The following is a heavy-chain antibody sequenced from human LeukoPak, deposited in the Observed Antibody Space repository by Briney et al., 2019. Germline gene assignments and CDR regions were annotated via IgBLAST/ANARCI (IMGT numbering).Heavy chain of an antibody. CDR3: ARKSSGYDLADY. D-gene: IGHD5-12*01. CDR2: IYPGDSDT. J-gene: IGHJ4*02. V-gene: IGHV5-51*01. CDR1: GYRFTSYW. Sequence: GESLKISCKGSGYRFTSYWIGWVRQMPGKGLESMGLIYPGDSDTRYSPSFQGQVTLSADKSISTAYLQWSSLKASDTAMYYCARKSSGYDLADYWGPGTLVTVSS.